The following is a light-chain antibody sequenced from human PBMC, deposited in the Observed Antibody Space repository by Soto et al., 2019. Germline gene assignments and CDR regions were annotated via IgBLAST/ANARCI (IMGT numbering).Light chain of an antibody. CDR2: GAX. Sequence: EIVFTQCPGTLSLSQAERATLSCSGSQSIISGYFTWCQQKPGQAPRPLXXGAXSRATGIPERFSGSGSERDFTLTISRMEPEDFAVYYCQRYGTTLTWTFGQGTKVDI. J-gene: IGKJ1*01. V-gene: IGKV3-20*01. CDR1: QSIISGY. CDR3: QRYGTTLTWT.